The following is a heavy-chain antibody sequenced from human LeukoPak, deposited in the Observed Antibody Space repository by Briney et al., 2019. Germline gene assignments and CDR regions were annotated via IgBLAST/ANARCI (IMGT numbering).Heavy chain of an antibody. D-gene: IGHD1-7*01. V-gene: IGHV3-64*02. CDR1: AFTCRCFS. CDR2: INGNGDTT. Sequence: GASLRLSCAGSAFTCRCFSMHWVRQAPGKGLEYVSDINGNGDTTYYADSVKGRFSISRDNSKNTLYLQMGNLRGEDMALYFCARIGMENFYDLWGQGTLVTVSA. CDR3: ARIGMENFYDL. J-gene: IGHJ5*02.